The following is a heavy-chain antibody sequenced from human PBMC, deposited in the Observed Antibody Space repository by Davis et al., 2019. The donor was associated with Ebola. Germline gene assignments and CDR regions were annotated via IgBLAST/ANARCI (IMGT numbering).Heavy chain of an antibody. CDR3: ARRCTVPATYIPTYYDYYMDV. V-gene: IGHV4-34*01. J-gene: IGHJ6*03. Sequence: GSLRLSCAVYGGSFSGYYWSWIRQPPGKGLEWIGEINHSGSTNYNPSLKSRVTISVDTSKNQFSLKLSSVTAADTAVYYCARRCTVPATYIPTYYDYYMDVWGKGTTVTVSS. CDR1: GGSFSGYY. D-gene: IGHD6-19*01. CDR2: INHSGST.